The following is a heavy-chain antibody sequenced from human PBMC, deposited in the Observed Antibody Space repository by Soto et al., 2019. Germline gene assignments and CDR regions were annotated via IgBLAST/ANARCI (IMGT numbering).Heavy chain of an antibody. D-gene: IGHD3-22*01. Sequence: QVQLQESGPGLVKPSETLSLTCNVSGDSMSSYYWSWIRQPPGKELEWIGYIYYSGSTNYNPSLTSRVTISVDTSKNQFSLKLNSVTAADTAVYYCARSRQGYYVDLWGQGTMVTVSS. J-gene: IGHJ3*01. CDR3: ARSRQGYYVDL. V-gene: IGHV4-59*01. CDR2: IYYSGST. CDR1: GDSMSSYY.